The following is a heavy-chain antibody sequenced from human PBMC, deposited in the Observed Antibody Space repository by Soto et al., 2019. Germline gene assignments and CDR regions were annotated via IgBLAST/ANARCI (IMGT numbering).Heavy chain of an antibody. CDR2: MNPNSGNT. V-gene: IGHV1-8*01. D-gene: IGHD5-12*01. CDR3: ARAPMELLRLRDDAFDI. Sequence: ASVKVSCKASGYTFTSYDINWVRQATGQGLEWMGWMNPNSGNTGYAQKFQGRVTMTRNTSISTAYMELSSLRSDDTAVYYCARAPMELLRLRDDAFDIWGQGTMVTVSS. J-gene: IGHJ3*02. CDR1: GYTFTSYD.